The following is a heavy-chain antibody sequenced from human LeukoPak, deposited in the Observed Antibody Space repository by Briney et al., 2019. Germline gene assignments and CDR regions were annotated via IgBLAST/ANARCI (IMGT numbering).Heavy chain of an antibody. CDR3: ARRASLRY. CDR2: ISSSSSYI. Sequence: GGSLRLSSPASAFTFSSYSMNWVSHAPGKGLEWVSSISSSSSYIYYADSVTGRFTISRDNAKNSLYLQMNSLRAEDTAVYYCARRASLRYWGQGTLVTVSS. CDR1: AFTFSSYS. V-gene: IGHV3-21*01. D-gene: IGHD3-3*01. J-gene: IGHJ4*02.